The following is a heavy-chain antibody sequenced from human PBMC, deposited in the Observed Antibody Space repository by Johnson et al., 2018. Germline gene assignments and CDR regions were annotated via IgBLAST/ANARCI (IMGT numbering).Heavy chain of an antibody. D-gene: IGHD4-17*01. Sequence: VQLVESGAEVKKPGASVKVSCKASGYTFTNYYMQWVREAPGQGLEWMGIINPSGGSTTYAQKFQGRVTITRDTSTSTVYMGLSSLRSEDTAVYYCSRGRAVTTYYYSMDVWGQGTTVTVSS. CDR1: GYTFTNYY. CDR3: SRGRAVTTYYYSMDV. J-gene: IGHJ6*02. V-gene: IGHV1-46*01. CDR2: INPSGGST.